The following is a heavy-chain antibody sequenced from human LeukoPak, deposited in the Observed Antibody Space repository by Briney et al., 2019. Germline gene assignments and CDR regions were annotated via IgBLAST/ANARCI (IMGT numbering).Heavy chain of an antibody. D-gene: IGHD1-1*01. Sequence: GGSLRLSCAASGFTFSSYAMHWVRQAPGKGLEWVAVISYDGSNKYYADSVKGRFTISRDSSKNTLYLQINSLRAEDTAVYYCARGIEYKRENRVDYWGQGTLVTVSS. CDR2: ISYDGSNK. J-gene: IGHJ4*02. CDR3: ARGIEYKRENRVDY. V-gene: IGHV3-30-3*01. CDR1: GFTFSSYA.